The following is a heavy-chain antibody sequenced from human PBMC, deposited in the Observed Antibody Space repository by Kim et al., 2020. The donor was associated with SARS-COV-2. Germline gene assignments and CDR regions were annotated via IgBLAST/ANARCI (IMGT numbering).Heavy chain of an antibody. V-gene: IGHV7-4-1*02. CDR1: GYTFTSYA. CDR2: INTNTGNP. J-gene: IGHJ6*03. CDR3: ARDWTSTIFGVVIIPGYMDV. Sequence: ASVKVSCKASGYTFTSYAMNWVRQAPGQGLEWMGWINTNTGNPTYAQGFPGRVVFSLDTSVSTAYLQISSLKAEDTAVYYCARDWTSTIFGVVIIPGYMDVWGKGTPVTVSS. D-gene: IGHD3-3*01.